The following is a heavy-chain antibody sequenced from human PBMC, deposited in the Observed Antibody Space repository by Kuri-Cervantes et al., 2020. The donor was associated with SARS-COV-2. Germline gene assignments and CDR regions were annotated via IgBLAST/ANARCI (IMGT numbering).Heavy chain of an antibody. CDR1: GFTFSDYY. Sequence: GGSLRLSCAASGFTFSDYYMSWIRQAPGKGLEWVANIKQDGSEKYYVDSVKGRFTISRDNAKNSLYLQMNSLRAENTAVYYCARDMFQQLVEVAAFDIWGQGTMVTVSS. CDR2: IKQDGSEK. V-gene: IGHV3-7*01. CDR3: ARDMFQQLVEVAAFDI. J-gene: IGHJ3*02. D-gene: IGHD6-13*01.